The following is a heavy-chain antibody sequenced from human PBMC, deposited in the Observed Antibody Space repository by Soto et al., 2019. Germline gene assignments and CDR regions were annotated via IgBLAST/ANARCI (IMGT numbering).Heavy chain of an antibody. CDR1: GFTFSSYG. CDR3: ARGLYDFWSGAYYYYYGMDV. Sequence: PGGSLRLSCAASGFTFSSYGMHWVRQAPGKGLEWVAVIWYDGSNKYYADSVKGRFTISRDNSKNTLYLQMNSLRAEDTAVYYCARGLYDFWSGAYYYYYGMDVWGQGTTVTVSS. D-gene: IGHD3-3*01. J-gene: IGHJ6*02. CDR2: IWYDGSNK. V-gene: IGHV3-33*01.